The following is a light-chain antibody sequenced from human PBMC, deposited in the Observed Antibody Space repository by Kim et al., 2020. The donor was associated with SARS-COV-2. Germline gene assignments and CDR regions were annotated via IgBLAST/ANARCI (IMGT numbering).Light chain of an antibody. CDR1: QSVSNNY. CDR2: GAS. CDR3: QRYGSSSVT. V-gene: IGKV3-20*01. J-gene: IGKJ1*01. Sequence: EIVLTQSPGTLSLSPGERATLSCRASQSVSNNYLAWYQHKAGQAPRLLISGASSRATGIPDRFSGSGSGTEFTLTISRLEPEDFAVYYCQRYGSSSVTFGQGTKVDIK.